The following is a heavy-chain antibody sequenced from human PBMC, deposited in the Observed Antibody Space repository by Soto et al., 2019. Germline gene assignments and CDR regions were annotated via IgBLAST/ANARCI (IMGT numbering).Heavy chain of an antibody. CDR3: ARHIGQLAPLGV. V-gene: IGHV4-39*01. Sequence: QLHLQESGPGLVKPSETLSLTCSVLGGPISSDTHYWDWIRQPPGKGLEWIGSVSYIGTTYYNPSLKSRLIITVDTSKNQLSLKLNSVTAADTAVYYCARHIGQLAPLGVWGQGTIVTVSS. D-gene: IGHD6-6*01. J-gene: IGHJ3*01. CDR2: VSYIGTT. CDR1: GGPISSDTHY.